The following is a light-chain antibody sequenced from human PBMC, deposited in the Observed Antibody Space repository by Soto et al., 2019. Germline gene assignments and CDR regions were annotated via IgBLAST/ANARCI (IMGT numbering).Light chain of an antibody. CDR1: SGSIASNY. CDR3: QSYDGTNHWV. CDR2: EDN. J-gene: IGLJ3*02. V-gene: IGLV6-57*01. Sequence: NFMLTQPHSVSESPGKTVTISCTRSSGSIASNYVQWYQQRPGSSPTTVIYEDNQRPSGVPDRFSGSIDSSSNSASLTISELKTEDEADYYCQSYDGTNHWVFGGGTKVTVL.